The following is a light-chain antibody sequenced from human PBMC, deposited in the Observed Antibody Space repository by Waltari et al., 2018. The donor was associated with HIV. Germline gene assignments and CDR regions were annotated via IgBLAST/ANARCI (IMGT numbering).Light chain of an antibody. CDR3: QQTDGTPYT. CDR2: AAS. Sequence: DIQMTQSPSSLSASVGDRVTITCRPSQSVSSYLNWYQQKPGKAPNLLIYAASSLQSGVPSRFSGSGSGTDFTLTISSLQPEDFATYYCQQTDGTPYTFGQGTKVEIK. V-gene: IGKV1-39*01. J-gene: IGKJ2*01. CDR1: QSVSSY.